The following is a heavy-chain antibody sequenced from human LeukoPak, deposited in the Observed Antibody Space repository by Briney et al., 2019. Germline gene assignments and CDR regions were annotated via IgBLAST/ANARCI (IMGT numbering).Heavy chain of an antibody. Sequence: SETLSLTCTVSGGSISSYYWSWIRQPPGKGLEWIGYIYYSGSTNYNPSLKSRVTISVDTSKNQFSLKLSSVTAADTAVYYCARSEVSLVGATKFDPWGQGTLVIVSS. V-gene: IGHV4-59*01. D-gene: IGHD1-26*01. CDR1: GGSISSYY. CDR3: ARSEVSLVGATKFDP. J-gene: IGHJ5*02. CDR2: IYYSGST.